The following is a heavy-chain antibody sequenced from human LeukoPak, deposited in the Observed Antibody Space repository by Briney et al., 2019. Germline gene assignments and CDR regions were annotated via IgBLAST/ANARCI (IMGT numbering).Heavy chain of an antibody. D-gene: IGHD3-3*01. V-gene: IGHV1-8*03. CDR1: GYTFTSYD. CDR2: MNPNSGNT. J-gene: IGHJ3*01. Sequence: GSSVKVSCKASGYTFTSYDINWVRQATGQGLEWMGWMNPNSGNTGYAQKFQGRVTITRNTSISTAYMELSSLRSEDTAVYYCARCLGHDFWSGYEHASDVWGQGTMVTVSS. CDR3: ARCLGHDFWSGYEHASDV.